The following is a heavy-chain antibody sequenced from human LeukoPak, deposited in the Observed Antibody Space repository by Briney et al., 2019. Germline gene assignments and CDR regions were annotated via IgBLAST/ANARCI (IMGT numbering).Heavy chain of an antibody. Sequence: ASVKVSCKASGYTFTSYDINWVRQAPGQGLEWMGWMNPNSGNTGYAQKFQGRVTMTRNTSISTAYMELSSLRSEDTAVYYCARGSELRDPYDYWGQGTLVTVSS. CDR1: GYTFTSYD. CDR3: ARGSELRDPYDY. J-gene: IGHJ4*02. D-gene: IGHD1-7*01. CDR2: MNPNSGNT. V-gene: IGHV1-8*01.